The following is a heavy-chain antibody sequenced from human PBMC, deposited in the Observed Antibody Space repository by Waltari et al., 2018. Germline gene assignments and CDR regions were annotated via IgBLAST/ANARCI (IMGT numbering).Heavy chain of an antibody. CDR1: GCGFTTYC. CDR2: VYPGDSDT. Sequence: EVQLVQSGADVKKRGEPLRIPCKVSGCGFTTYCIDWVRQMPGKGLEWMGCVYPGDSDTRYRPSLQGHITISVDKSNSTAYLQWTSLKDSDSAMYFCARRGRGNYPDAFDLWGQGTVVTVSS. V-gene: IGHV5-51*01. CDR3: ARRGRGNYPDAFDL. D-gene: IGHD1-1*01. J-gene: IGHJ3*01.